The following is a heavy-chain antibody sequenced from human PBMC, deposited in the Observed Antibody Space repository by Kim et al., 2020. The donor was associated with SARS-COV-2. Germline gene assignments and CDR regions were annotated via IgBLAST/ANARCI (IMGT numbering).Heavy chain of an antibody. CDR3: AKDMRSYCSSTSCYATYYYYYGMDV. J-gene: IGHJ6*02. V-gene: IGHV3-43*02. CDR2: ISGDGGST. CDR1: GFTFDDYA. D-gene: IGHD2-2*01. Sequence: GGSLRLSCAASGFTFDDYAMHWVRQAPGKGLEWVSLISGDGGSTYYADSVKGRFTISRDNSKNSLYLQMNSLRTEDTALYYCAKDMRSYCSSTSCYATYYYYYGMDVWGQGTTVTVSS.